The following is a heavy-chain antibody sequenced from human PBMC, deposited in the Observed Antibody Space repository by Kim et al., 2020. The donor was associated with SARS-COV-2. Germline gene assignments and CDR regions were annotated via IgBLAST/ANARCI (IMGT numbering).Heavy chain of an antibody. Sequence: SETLSLTCAVYGGSFSGYYWSWIRQPPGKGLEWIGEINHSGSTNYNPSLKSRVTISVDTSKNQFSLKLSSVTAADTAVYYCARGRGRIRFFDYWGQGTLVTVSS. J-gene: IGHJ4*02. D-gene: IGHD2-15*01. CDR2: INHSGST. V-gene: IGHV4-34*01. CDR1: GGSFSGYY. CDR3: ARGRGRIRFFDY.